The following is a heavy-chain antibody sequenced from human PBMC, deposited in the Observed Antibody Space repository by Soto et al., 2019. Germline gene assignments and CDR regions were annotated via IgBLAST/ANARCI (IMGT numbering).Heavy chain of an antibody. CDR1: GVTFGSYA. CDR2: ISTSGGST. CDR3: SLSDRYYGMDV. V-gene: IGHV3-23*01. Sequence: GRSQRLSSAASGVTFGSYAMSWIRQAPGKGLEWVSSISTSGGSTYYADSVKGRFTISRDNSNNTLYLQMNSLRAEDTAVYYCSLSDRYYGMDVWGLGTTVTVSS. J-gene: IGHJ6*02.